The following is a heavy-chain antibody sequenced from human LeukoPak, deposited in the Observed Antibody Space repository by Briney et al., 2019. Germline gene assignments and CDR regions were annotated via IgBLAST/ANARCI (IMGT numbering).Heavy chain of an antibody. V-gene: IGHV3-13*01. CDR1: GFTFSNYE. J-gene: IGHJ3*02. D-gene: IGHD6-6*01. CDR3: AREGSLSSSDAFDI. CDR2: IGTAGNT. Sequence: RGSLRLSCAASGFTFSNYEMHWVRLVLGKGLEWVSAIGTAGNTFYAGSVKGRFTISRENAKNSFHPQMNSLGAGDTAVYYCAREGSLSSSDAFDIWGQGTMVTVSS.